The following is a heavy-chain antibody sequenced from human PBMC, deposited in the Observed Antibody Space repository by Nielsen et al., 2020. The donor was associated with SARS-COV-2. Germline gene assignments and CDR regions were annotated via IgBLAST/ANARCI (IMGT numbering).Heavy chain of an antibody. D-gene: IGHD1-1*01. Sequence: GESLKISCKGSGYSFTSYWIGWVRQMPGKGLEWMGIIYPGDSDTRYSPSFQGQVTISADKSISTAYLQWSGLKASDTAMYYCARTSYNWYDGMDVWGQGTTVTVSS. CDR2: IYPGDSDT. V-gene: IGHV5-51*01. CDR3: ARTSYNWYDGMDV. J-gene: IGHJ6*02. CDR1: GYSFTSYW.